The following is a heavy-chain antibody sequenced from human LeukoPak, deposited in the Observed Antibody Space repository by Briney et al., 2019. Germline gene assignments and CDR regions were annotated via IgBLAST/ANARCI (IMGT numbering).Heavy chain of an antibody. CDR3: ARQYSSSWYDY. CDR2: IWYDGSNK. V-gene: IGHV3-33*01. D-gene: IGHD6-13*01. Sequence: GRSLRLSCAASGFTFSSYGMHWVRQAPGKGLEWVAVIWYDGSNKYYADSVKGRFTISRDNSKNTLYLQMNSLGAEDTAVYYCARQYSSSWYDYWGQGTLVTVSS. CDR1: GFTFSSYG. J-gene: IGHJ4*02.